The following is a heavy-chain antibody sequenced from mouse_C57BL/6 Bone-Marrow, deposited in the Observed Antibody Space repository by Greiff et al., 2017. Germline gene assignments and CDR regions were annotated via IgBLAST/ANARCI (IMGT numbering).Heavy chain of an antibody. Sequence: QVQLKQPGAELVKPGASVKLSCKASGYTFTSYWMHWVKQRPGRGLEWIGRIDPNSGGTKYNEKFKRKATLTVDKPSSTAYMQLSRLTSEDSAVYYCAREGYYGSPWYFDVGGTGATVTVTT. CDR2: IDPNSGGT. CDR1: GYTFTSYW. CDR3: AREGYYGSPWYFDV. V-gene: IGHV1-72*01. J-gene: IGHJ1*03. D-gene: IGHD1-1*01.